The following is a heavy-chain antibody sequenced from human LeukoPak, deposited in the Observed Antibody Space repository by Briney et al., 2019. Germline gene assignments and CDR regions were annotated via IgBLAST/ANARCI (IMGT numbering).Heavy chain of an antibody. V-gene: IGHV3-23*01. CDR2: ISRSGGTL. J-gene: IGHJ4*02. CDR3: ARQQLLAIDS. CDR1: AFTFSGYA. Sequence: GGSLRLSCAASAFTFSGYAMSWVRQPPGKGLEWVSTISRSGGTLDYADSVTGRFTISRDNSKNTLYLQLNSLRAEDTAVYYCARQQLLAIDSWGQGTLVTVSS. D-gene: IGHD6-19*01.